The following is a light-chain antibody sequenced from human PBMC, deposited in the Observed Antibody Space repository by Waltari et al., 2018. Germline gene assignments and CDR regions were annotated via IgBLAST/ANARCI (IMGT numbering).Light chain of an antibody. CDR2: AAS. Sequence: ETHLTQSPSSLSASVGDTVTLSWRASQEISNYLAWFQQKPVEAPRLLIYAASTLQRGVTSRFSGGGSGTDFTLTITNLQPDDFATYSCQMYYSGVFTFGPGTRVDVK. CDR1: QEISNY. CDR3: QMYYSGVFT. V-gene: IGKV1-27*01. J-gene: IGKJ3*01.